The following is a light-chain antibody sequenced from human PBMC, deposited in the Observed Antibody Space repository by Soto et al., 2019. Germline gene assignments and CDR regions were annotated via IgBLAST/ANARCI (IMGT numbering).Light chain of an antibody. Sequence: EIVMTQSPATLSVSPGQRATLSCRASQSGSSNLAWYQQKTGQAPRLLIYGASTRATGIPARFSGSGSGTEFTLTISSLQSEDFAVYYCQQYNNWPPRAWTFGQGTKVEI. J-gene: IGKJ1*01. CDR3: QQYNNWPPRAWT. V-gene: IGKV3-15*01. CDR2: GAS. CDR1: QSGSSN.